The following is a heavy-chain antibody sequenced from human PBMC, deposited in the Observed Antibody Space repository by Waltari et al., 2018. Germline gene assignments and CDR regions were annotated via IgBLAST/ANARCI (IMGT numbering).Heavy chain of an antibody. CDR2: IKEAGSEK. CDR1: EFTFAYYW. Sequence: EVQLVESGGGLVQPGGSLRLSCAASEFTFAYYWVTWVRQAPGKGLEWVANIKEAGSEKYYGDSVKGRFTISRDNAKNSLYLQMSSLRVEDTAVYYCATQSWSNFEYWGQGTLVTVSS. D-gene: IGHD3-3*01. CDR3: ATQSWSNFEY. V-gene: IGHV3-7*01. J-gene: IGHJ4*02.